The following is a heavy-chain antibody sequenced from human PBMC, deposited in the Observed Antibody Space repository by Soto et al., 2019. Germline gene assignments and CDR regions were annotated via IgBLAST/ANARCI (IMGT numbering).Heavy chain of an antibody. J-gene: IGHJ6*02. D-gene: IGHD4-17*01. CDR1: GGSISGGYY. Sequence: SETLSLTCTVSGGSISGGYYWSWIRQHPGKGLEWIGYIYYTGSTYYNPSLKSRVTISVDTSKNQFSLKVTSVTAADTAVYYCARDEEVNYSDYGGSDYYYGMDVWGQGTTVTVS. CDR3: ARDEEVNYSDYGGSDYYYGMDV. V-gene: IGHV4-31*03. CDR2: IYYTGST.